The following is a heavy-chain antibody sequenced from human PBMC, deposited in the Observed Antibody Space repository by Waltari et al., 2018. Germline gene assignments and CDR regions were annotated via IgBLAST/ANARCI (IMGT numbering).Heavy chain of an antibody. Sequence: QITLKESGPTLVKPTQTLTLTCTFPGFSLSTSGVGVGWIRQPSGPAREWLAPISWNEDKRYSPSLESRLTITKDTSKNQVVLTMTNMDPVDTATYYCAHIVPEGIPTVGPVVPAAIEGKGFYYMDVWGKGTTVTVSS. CDR1: GFSLSTSGVG. D-gene: IGHD2-2*02. CDR2: ISWNEDK. CDR3: AHIVPEGIPTVGPVVPAAIEGKGFYYMDV. V-gene: IGHV2-5*01. J-gene: IGHJ6*03.